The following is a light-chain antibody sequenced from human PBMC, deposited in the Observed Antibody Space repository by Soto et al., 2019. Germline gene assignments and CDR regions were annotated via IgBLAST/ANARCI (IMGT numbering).Light chain of an antibody. Sequence: FVLTQSRGTLSLSPGERDTLSCRDSESVSSSYLAWYQQKPGQAPRLLIYGASSRATGIPARFSGSGSGTDFTLTISSLEPEDFAVYYCQQRSNWPPIFTFGPGTKVD. V-gene: IGKV3D-20*02. CDR1: ESVSSSY. J-gene: IGKJ3*01. CDR2: GAS. CDR3: QQRSNWPPIFT.